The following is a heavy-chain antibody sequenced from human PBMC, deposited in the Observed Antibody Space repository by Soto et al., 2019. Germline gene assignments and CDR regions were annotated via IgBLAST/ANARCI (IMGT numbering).Heavy chain of an antibody. Sequence: QVQLVQSGAEVKKPGASVKVSCKASGYTFTSYGISWVRQAPGQGLEWMGWISAYNGNTNYAQKLQGRVTMTTDTSTSTAYMELRRLRSDDTAVYYCARAPRGDFWSGYAALYTWFDPWGQGTLVTVSS. CDR2: ISAYNGNT. D-gene: IGHD3-3*01. CDR1: GYTFTSYG. J-gene: IGHJ5*02. CDR3: ARAPRGDFWSGYAALYTWFDP. V-gene: IGHV1-18*01.